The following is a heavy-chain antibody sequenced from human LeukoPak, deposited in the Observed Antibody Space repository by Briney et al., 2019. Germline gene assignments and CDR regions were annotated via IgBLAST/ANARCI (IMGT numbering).Heavy chain of an antibody. V-gene: IGHV4-59*01. CDR2: IYYSGST. CDR3: ARGRYSGSYLDY. D-gene: IGHD1-26*01. Sequence: TSETLSLTCTVSGGSISSYYWSWIRQPPGKGLEWIAYIYYSGSTNYNPSLKSRVTISVDTSKNQFSLKLSSVTAADTAVYYCARGRYSGSYLDYWGQGTLVTVSS. J-gene: IGHJ4*02. CDR1: GGSISSYY.